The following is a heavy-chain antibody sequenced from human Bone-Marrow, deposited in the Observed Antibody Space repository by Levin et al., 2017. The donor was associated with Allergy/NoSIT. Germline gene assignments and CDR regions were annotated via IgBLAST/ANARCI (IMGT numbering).Heavy chain of an antibody. D-gene: IGHD4-11*01. J-gene: IGHJ6*02. CDR1: GGTFSSYA. CDR2: IIPIFGTA. Sequence: KISCKASGGTFSSYAISWVRQAPGQGLEWMGGIIPIFGTANYAQKFQGRVTITADESTSTAYMELSSLRSEDTAVYYCARGSLQMGDYYYYGMDVWGQGTTVTVSS. V-gene: IGHV1-69*01. CDR3: ARGSLQMGDYYYYGMDV.